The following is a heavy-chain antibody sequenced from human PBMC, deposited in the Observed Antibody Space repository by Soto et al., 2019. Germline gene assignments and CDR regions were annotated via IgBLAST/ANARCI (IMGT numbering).Heavy chain of an antibody. Sequence: ASVKVSCKASGYTFTSYAMHWVRQAPGRRLEWMGWINAGNGNTKYSQKFQGRVTITRDTSASTAYMELSSLRSEDTAVYYCARGLRGSYRSFDYWGQGTLVTVSS. J-gene: IGHJ4*02. V-gene: IGHV1-3*01. CDR3: ARGLRGSYRSFDY. CDR1: GYTFTSYA. CDR2: INAGNGNT. D-gene: IGHD1-26*01.